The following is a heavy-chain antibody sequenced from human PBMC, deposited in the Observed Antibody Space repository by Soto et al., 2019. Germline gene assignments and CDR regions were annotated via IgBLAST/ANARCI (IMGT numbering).Heavy chain of an antibody. CDR2: ISAYNGNT. CDR1: GYTFTSYG. V-gene: IGHV1-18*01. D-gene: IGHD3-3*01. Sequence: ASVKVSCKASGYTFTSYGISWVRQAPGQGLGWMGWISAYNGNTNYAQKLQGRATMTTDTSTSTAYMELRSLRSDDTAVYYCARLLLEWLLSVDIWGQGTMVTVSS. J-gene: IGHJ3*02. CDR3: ARLLLEWLLSVDI.